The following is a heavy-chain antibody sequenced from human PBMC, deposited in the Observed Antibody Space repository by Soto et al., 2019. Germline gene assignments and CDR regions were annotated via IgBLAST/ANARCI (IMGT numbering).Heavy chain of an antibody. J-gene: IGHJ4*02. CDR3: ARAPGHSVHSSGWQIDY. CDR2: ISFDGNIK. D-gene: IGHD6-19*01. V-gene: IGHV3-30-3*01. CDR1: VFTFSDYA. Sequence: GGALRLSCAASVFTFSDYAMYWVRQAPGKGLEWVSVISFDGNIKYYTGSVKGRFTISRDNSKNTLHLQVNSLRTEDTALYYCARAPGHSVHSSGWQIDYWGQGTLVTVSS.